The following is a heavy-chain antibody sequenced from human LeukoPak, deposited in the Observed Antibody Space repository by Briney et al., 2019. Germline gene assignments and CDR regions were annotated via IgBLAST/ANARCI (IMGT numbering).Heavy chain of an antibody. Sequence: PSETLSLTCTVSGGSISSYYWSWIRQPPGKGLEWIGYIYYSGSTNYNPSLKSRVTISVDTSKNQLSLKLSSVTAADTAVYYCARDLSGYLFDYWGQGTLVTVSS. V-gene: IGHV4-59*01. D-gene: IGHD3-9*01. CDR2: IYYSGST. CDR3: ARDLSGYLFDY. CDR1: GGSISSYY. J-gene: IGHJ4*02.